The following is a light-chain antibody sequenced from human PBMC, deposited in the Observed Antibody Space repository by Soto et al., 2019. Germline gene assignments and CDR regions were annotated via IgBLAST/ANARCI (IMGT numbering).Light chain of an antibody. CDR2: SND. CDR3: AAWDDSLNGPYV. V-gene: IGLV1-44*01. Sequence: QSALTQPPSASGTPGQRVTISCSGGSSNIGSNTVSWYQQFPGTAPKLLIYSNDQRPSVVPDRFSGSKSGTSASLAISGLPFEDEADYYCAAWDDSLNGPYVFVTGTKVTVL. CDR1: SSNIGSNT. J-gene: IGLJ1*01.